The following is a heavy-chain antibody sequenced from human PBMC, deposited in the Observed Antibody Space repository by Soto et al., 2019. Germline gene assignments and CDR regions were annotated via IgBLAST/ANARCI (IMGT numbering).Heavy chain of an antibody. CDR1: GYTFTSYD. D-gene: IGHD1-7*01. Sequence: QVQLVQSGAEVKKPGASVKVSCKASGYTFTSYDINWVRQATGQGLEWMGWMNPNSGNTGYAQKFQGRVTMTRNTSISTAYMELSSLRSEDPAVYYCARKAELLASFDYWGQGTLVTVSS. CDR3: ARKAELLASFDY. V-gene: IGHV1-8*01. CDR2: MNPNSGNT. J-gene: IGHJ4*02.